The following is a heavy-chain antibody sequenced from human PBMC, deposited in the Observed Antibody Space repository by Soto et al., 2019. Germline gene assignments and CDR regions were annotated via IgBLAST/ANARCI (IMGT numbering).Heavy chain of an antibody. V-gene: IGHV6-1*01. CDR1: GDSVSSNSAA. CDR3: PRAWLPTGDYCYYCMDV. D-gene: IGHD5-18*01. CDR2: TYYRSKWYN. Sequence: SQTLSLTCAISGDSVSSNSAAWNWIRQSPSRGLEWLGRTYYRSKWYNDYAVSVKSRITINPDTSKNQFSLQLNSVTPEDTAVYYCPRAWLPTGDYCYYCMDVWRQGTTVTVSS. J-gene: IGHJ6*02.